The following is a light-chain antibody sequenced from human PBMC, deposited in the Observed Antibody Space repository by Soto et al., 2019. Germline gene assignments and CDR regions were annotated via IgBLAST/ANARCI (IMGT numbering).Light chain of an antibody. CDR1: QRIGTN. CDR2: AVS. J-gene: IGKJ1*01. Sequence: DIQMTQSPSSLSASIGDRVTLTCRASQRIGTNLNWYQQRPGKAPKLLIYAVSSLQSGVSSRFSGSGSGTDFTLSINSLQREDVATYYCQQTYSAPPLFGQGTKGEIK. V-gene: IGKV1-39*01. CDR3: QQTYSAPPL.